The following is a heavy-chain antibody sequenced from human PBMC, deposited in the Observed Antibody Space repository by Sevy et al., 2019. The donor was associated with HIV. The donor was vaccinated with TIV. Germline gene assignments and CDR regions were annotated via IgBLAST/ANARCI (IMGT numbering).Heavy chain of an antibody. CDR1: GFTFSSYW. CDR2: IKQDGSEK. Sequence: GGSLRLSCAASGFTFSSYWMSWVRQAPGKGLEWVANIKQDGSEKYYLDSVKGRLTISRDNAKNSLYLQMNSLRAEDTAVYYCARQRTGDAFDIWGQGTMVTVSS. V-gene: IGHV3-7*01. CDR3: ARQRTGDAFDI. J-gene: IGHJ3*02. D-gene: IGHD7-27*01.